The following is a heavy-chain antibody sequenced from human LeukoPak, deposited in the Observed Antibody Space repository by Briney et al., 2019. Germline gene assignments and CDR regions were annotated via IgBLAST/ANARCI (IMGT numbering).Heavy chain of an antibody. CDR2: IYYSGST. CDR3: ARAMVRGVFDY. J-gene: IGHJ4*02. CDR1: GGSISSYY. Sequence: SETLSLTCTVSGGSISSYYWSWIRQPPGKGLGWIGYIYYSGSTNYNPSLKSRVTISVDTSKNQFSLKLSSVTAADTAVYYCARAMVRGVFDYWGQGTLVTVSS. D-gene: IGHD3-10*01. V-gene: IGHV4-59*01.